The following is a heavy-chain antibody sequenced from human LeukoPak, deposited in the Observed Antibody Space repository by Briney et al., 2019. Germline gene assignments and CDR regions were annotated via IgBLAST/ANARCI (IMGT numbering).Heavy chain of an antibody. V-gene: IGHV1-69*13. Sequence: SVKVSCKASGGTFSSYAISWVRQAPGQGLEWMGGIIPIFGTANYAQKFQGRVTITADESASTAYMELSSLRSEDTAVYYCARSIIIVPNTSYYYYYMDVWGQGTTVTVSS. CDR1: GGTFSSYA. J-gene: IGHJ6*02. CDR2: IIPIFGTA. D-gene: IGHD2/OR15-2a*01. CDR3: ARSIIIVPNTSYYYYYMDV.